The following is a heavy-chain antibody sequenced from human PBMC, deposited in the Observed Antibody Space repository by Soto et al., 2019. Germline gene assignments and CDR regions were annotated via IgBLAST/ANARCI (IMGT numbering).Heavy chain of an antibody. CDR1: GFTFSSYG. CDR2: IWYDGSNK. V-gene: IGHV3-33*01. CDR3: ARGRDRDAVVVVGGNWFDP. J-gene: IGHJ5*02. Sequence: GGSLRLSCAASGFTFSSYGMHWVRQAPGKGLEWVAVIWYDGSNKYYADSVKGRFTISRDNSKNTLYLQMNSLRAEDTAVYYCARGRDRDAVVVVGGNWFDPWGQGTLVTVSS. D-gene: IGHD3-22*01.